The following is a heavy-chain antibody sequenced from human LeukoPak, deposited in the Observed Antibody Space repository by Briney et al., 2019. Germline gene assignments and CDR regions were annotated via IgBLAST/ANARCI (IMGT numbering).Heavy chain of an antibody. D-gene: IGHD6-19*01. CDR3: ATETSGQSTDAFDI. V-gene: IGHV1-24*01. CDR1: GYTLTELS. CDR2: FGPEDGET. Sequence: ASAKVSCKVSGYTLTELSMHWVRQAPGKGLEWMGGFGPEDGETIYAQKFQGRVTMTEDTSTDTAYMELSSLRSEDTAVYYCATETSGQSTDAFDIWGQGTMVTVSS. J-gene: IGHJ3*02.